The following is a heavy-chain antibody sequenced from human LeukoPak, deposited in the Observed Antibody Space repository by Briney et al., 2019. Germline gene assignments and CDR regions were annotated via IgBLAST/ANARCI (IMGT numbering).Heavy chain of an antibody. CDR2: INHSGST. V-gene: IGHV4-34*01. D-gene: IGHD3-16*01. CDR3: ANFEGDGRYFDY. Sequence: PSETLSLTCAVYGGSFSGYYWSWIRQPPGKGLEWIGEINHSGSTNYNPSLKSRVTISVDTSKNQFSLKLSSVTAEDTAVYYCANFEGDGRYFDYWGQGTLVTVSS. CDR1: GGSFSGYY. J-gene: IGHJ4*02.